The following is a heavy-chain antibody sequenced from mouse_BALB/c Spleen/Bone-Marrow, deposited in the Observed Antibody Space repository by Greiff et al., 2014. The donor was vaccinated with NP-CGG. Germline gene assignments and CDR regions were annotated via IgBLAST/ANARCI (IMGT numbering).Heavy chain of an antibody. CDR2: IDPASGNT. D-gene: IGHD2-3*01. J-gene: IGHJ3*01. CDR3: AHDAPFTY. CDR1: GFNIKDTF. V-gene: IGHV14-3*02. Sequence: DVQLVESGADLVKPGASVKLSCTTSGFNIKDTFTHWVKQRPEQGLEWIGRIDPASGNTKYDPKFQGKATITADTSSNKVSLQLSGLTSEDTAVYYCAHDAPFTYWGQGTLVTVSA.